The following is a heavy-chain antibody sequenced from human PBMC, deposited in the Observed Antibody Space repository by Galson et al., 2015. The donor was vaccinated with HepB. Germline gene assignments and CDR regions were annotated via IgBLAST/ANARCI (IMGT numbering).Heavy chain of an antibody. V-gene: IGHV3-30-3*01. Sequence: SLRLSCAASGFTFSSYAMHWVRQAPGKGLEWVAVISYDGSNKYYADSVKGRFTISRDNSKNTLYLQMNSLRAEDTAVYYCARGMTTVTTPTRKGFYYYYYMDVWGKGTTVTVSS. D-gene: IGHD4-11*01. CDR2: ISYDGSNK. CDR3: ARGMTTVTTPTRKGFYYYYYMDV. J-gene: IGHJ6*03. CDR1: GFTFSSYA.